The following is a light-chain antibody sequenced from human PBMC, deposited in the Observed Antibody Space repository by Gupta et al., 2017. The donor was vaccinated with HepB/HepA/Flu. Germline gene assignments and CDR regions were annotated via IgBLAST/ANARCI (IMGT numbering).Light chain of an antibody. Sequence: QLMVTQSSSASASLGSSVKLTCTLSSGYSHYSIGWHQQRPGNAPRFLMKVESSGSYNKGSGIPERFSGSSSGAARYLTISNLQSEDEADYYCETWDSNIRVFGGGTKLTVL. J-gene: IGLJ2*01. CDR2: VESSGSY. V-gene: IGLV4-60*03. CDR3: ETWDSNIRV. CDR1: SGYSHYS.